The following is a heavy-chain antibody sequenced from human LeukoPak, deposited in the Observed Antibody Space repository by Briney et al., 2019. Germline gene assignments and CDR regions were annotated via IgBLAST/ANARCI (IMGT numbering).Heavy chain of an antibody. CDR1: GFTFSNYT. CDR2: ISSSSSYI. CDR3: ARASSSWYYFDY. J-gene: IGHJ4*02. V-gene: IGHV3-21*01. D-gene: IGHD6-13*01. Sequence: GGSLRLSCAASGFTFSNYTMNWVRQAPGKGLEWVSSISSSSSYIYYADSVKGRFTISRDNAKNSLYLQMNSLRAEDTAVYYCARASSSWYYFDYWGQGTLVTVSS.